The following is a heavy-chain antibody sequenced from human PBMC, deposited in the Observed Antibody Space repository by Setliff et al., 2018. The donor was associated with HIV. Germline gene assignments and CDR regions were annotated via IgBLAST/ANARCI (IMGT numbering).Heavy chain of an antibody. D-gene: IGHD6-19*01. V-gene: IGHV6-1*01. CDR1: GDSVSSDNAA. Sequence: SQTLSLTCAISGDSVSSDNAAWNWIGQSPMRGLEWLGRTYYRSKWYFDYAVSVKSRIIINPDTSKNQFSLYLNSVTPEDTAVYYCARGSYGSVLLWGQGTLVTVSS. CDR3: ARGSYGSVLL. CDR2: TYYRSKWYF. J-gene: IGHJ4*02.